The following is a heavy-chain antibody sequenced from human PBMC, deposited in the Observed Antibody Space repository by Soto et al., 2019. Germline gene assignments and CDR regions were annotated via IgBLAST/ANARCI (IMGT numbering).Heavy chain of an antibody. D-gene: IGHD3-10*01. Sequence: SETLSLTCTVSGCSISSSSYYWGWIRQPPGKGLEWIGSIYYSGSTYYNPSLKSRVTTSVDTSKNQFSLKLSSVTAADTAVYYCARRHYDRWFGELRDDFDYWGQGTLVTVSS. CDR3: ARRHYDRWFGELRDDFDY. V-gene: IGHV4-39*01. CDR1: GCSISSSSYY. CDR2: IYYSGST. J-gene: IGHJ4*02.